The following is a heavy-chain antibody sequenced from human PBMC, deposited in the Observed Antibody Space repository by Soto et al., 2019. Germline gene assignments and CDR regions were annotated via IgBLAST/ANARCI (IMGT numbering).Heavy chain of an antibody. CDR2: IYPGDSDV. CDR3: AKQRKVKTAVGQTSFNA. J-gene: IGHJ5*02. D-gene: IGHD3-10*01. Sequence: PGESLKISCQASGYNFRHYYIAWVRQKPGRGLEWVGLIYPGDSDVRYSPSVQGQVSISVDRSTDTAFLQWNSLKASDSGTYYCAKQRKVKTAVGQTSFNAWGQGTLVTVSS. CDR1: GYNFRHYY. V-gene: IGHV5-51*01.